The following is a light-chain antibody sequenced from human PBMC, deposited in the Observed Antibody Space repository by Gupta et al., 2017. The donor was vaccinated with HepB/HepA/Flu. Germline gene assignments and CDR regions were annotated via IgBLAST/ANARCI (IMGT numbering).Light chain of an antibody. CDR3: QSYDTSLGGPYV. Sequence: QSVLTQPPSVSGAPGQRVSISCTGSSSNIGAGYDVHWYQQLPGTAPKLLIYDNTNRPSGVPDRFSGPNSGTSASLAITGLQAEDEAAYYCQSYDTSLGGPYVFGTGTKVTVL. V-gene: IGLV1-40*01. CDR1: SSNIGAGYD. J-gene: IGLJ1*01. CDR2: DNT.